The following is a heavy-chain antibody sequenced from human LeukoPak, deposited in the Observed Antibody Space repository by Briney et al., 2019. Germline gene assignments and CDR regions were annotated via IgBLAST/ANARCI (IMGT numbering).Heavy chain of an antibody. CDR1: GFSFDDYT. Sequence: GGSLGLSCAASGFSFDDYTMHWVRQAPGKGLEWVSLISWDGSTTKYADSVKGRLTIFRDNSKNSLYLQMNSLRIEDTALYYCAKGTGSSTLNWFDPWGQGTLVTVSS. V-gene: IGHV3-43*01. J-gene: IGHJ5*02. CDR3: AKGTGSSTLNWFDP. D-gene: IGHD3-10*01. CDR2: ISWDGSTT.